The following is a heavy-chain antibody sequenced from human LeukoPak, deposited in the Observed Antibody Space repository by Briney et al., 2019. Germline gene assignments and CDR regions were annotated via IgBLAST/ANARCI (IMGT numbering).Heavy chain of an antibody. V-gene: IGHV3-23*01. D-gene: IGHD1-26*01. CDR2: ISGSGGRT. J-gene: IGHJ4*02. CDR3: AKVGGSYPLVYFDY. CDR1: GFTFSSYA. Sequence: PGGSLRLSCAASGFTFSSYAMSCVRQAPGKGLEWVSGISGSGGRTYYPDSVKGRFTISSDNSKNTLYLQMNSLRAEDTAVYYCAKVGGSYPLVYFDYWGQGTLVTVSS.